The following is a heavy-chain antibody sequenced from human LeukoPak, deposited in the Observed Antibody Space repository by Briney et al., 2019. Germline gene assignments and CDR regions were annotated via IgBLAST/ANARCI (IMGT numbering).Heavy chain of an antibody. Sequence: PGGSLRLSCAASGFTFSSYAMSWVRQAPGKGLEWVSAISGSGGSTYYADSVKGRFTISRDNSKNTLYLQMNSLRAEDTAVYYCAKGYNCSSTSCLYYYMDAWGKGTTVTVSS. CDR2: ISGSGGST. D-gene: IGHD2-2*01. J-gene: IGHJ6*03. CDR3: AKGYNCSSTSCLYYYMDA. CDR1: GFTFSSYA. V-gene: IGHV3-23*01.